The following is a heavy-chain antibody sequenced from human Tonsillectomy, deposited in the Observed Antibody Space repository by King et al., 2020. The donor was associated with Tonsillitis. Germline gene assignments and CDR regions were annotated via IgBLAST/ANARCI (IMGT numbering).Heavy chain of an antibody. J-gene: IGHJ6*03. CDR2: TSTSGATT. CDR3: AKHDHGDYYYYMDV. Sequence: VQLVESGGGLVHPGGSLRLSCAASGITFSSYAMTWVRQAPGKGLEWVSATSTSGATTYYAESVRGRFTISRDNSKNTLYLQMNSLRAEDTAVYYCAKHDHGDYYYYMDVWGKGTTVTVSS. V-gene: IGHV3-23*04. D-gene: IGHD4-17*01. CDR1: GITFSSYA.